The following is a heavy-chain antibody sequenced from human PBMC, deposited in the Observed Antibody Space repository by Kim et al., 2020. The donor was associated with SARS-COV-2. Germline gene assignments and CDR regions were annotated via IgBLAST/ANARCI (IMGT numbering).Heavy chain of an antibody. CDR3: ARDHSSSWIQNDY. CDR1: GFTFSSYG. Sequence: GGSLRLSCAASGFTFSSYGMHWVRQAPGKGLEWVAGIWGDGSNKYYADSVKGRFTISRDNSKNTLYLQMNSLRAEDTAAYYCARDHSSSWIQNDYWGQG. D-gene: IGHD6-13*01. J-gene: IGHJ4*02. CDR2: IWGDGSNK. V-gene: IGHV3-33*01.